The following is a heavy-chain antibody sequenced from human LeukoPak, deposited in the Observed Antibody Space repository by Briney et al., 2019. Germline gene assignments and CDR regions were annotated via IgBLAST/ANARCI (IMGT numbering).Heavy chain of an antibody. Sequence: PGGSLRLSCEASGFTFDDYAMNWVRQPPEKGLEWVSFISGDGGSTYYADSVKGRFTISRDNSKNSLYLQMISLRPEDTALYYCARNHLESSGYYLSSNYWGQGTLVTVSS. D-gene: IGHD6-25*01. CDR3: ARNHLESSGYYLSSNY. CDR2: ISGDGGST. CDR1: GFTFDDYA. J-gene: IGHJ4*02. V-gene: IGHV3-43*02.